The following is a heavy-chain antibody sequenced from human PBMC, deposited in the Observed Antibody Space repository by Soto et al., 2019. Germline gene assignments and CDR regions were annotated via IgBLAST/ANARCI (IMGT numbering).Heavy chain of an antibody. CDR3: ARDYYSDSNAYYVAFDY. Sequence: PGGSLRLSCAASGFTFSSYEMNWVRQAPGKGLEWVSYISSSGNTIYYAHSVKGRFTISRDGAKNSLYLQMNSLSAEDTAVYYCARDYYSDSNAYYVAFDYWGQGTMVTVSS. CDR1: GFTFSSYE. V-gene: IGHV3-48*03. J-gene: IGHJ4*02. D-gene: IGHD3-22*01. CDR2: ISSSGNTI.